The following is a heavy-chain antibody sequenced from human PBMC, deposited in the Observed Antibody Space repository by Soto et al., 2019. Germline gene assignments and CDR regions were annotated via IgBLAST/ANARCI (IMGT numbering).Heavy chain of an antibody. CDR1: GFTFSSYW. Sequence: PGGSLRLSCAASGFTFSSYWMSWVRQAPGKGLEWVANIKQDGSEKYYVDSVKGRFTISRDNAKNSLYLQMNSLRAEDTAVYYCARMDFGYYAFWSGEKIFDYWGQGTLVTVSS. V-gene: IGHV3-7*03. CDR2: IKQDGSEK. CDR3: ARMDFGYYAFWSGEKIFDY. J-gene: IGHJ4*02. D-gene: IGHD3-3*01.